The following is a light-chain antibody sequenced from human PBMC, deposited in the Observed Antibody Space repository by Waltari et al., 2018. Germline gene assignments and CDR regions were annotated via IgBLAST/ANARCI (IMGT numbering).Light chain of an antibody. Sequence: DIPMTQSPSTLSASVGDRVTITCRASQKINTWFPWHQQKPGKAPKLLIYKASSLESGVPSRFSGSGSGTEFTLTISSLQPDDFATYYCLQYNGEPRTFGQGTKVEVK. CDR1: QKINTW. J-gene: IGKJ1*01. V-gene: IGKV1-5*03. CDR3: LQYNGEPRT. CDR2: KAS.